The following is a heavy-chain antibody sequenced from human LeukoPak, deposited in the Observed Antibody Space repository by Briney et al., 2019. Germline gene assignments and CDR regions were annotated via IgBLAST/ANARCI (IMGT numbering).Heavy chain of an antibody. D-gene: IGHD4-17*01. CDR1: GFTFNNYA. V-gene: IGHV3-23*01. CDR2: IRGSGDGK. CDR3: GKDPNGNYVGAFSFQR. Sequence: PGGSLRLSRAASGFTFNNYAMVWVRQGPGKGLEWVSAIRGSGDGKYYADSVKGRFTISRDNSKNMLYLQMNSLRDDDTAVYYCGKDPNGNYVGAFSFQRWGQGTLVTVSS. J-gene: IGHJ1*01.